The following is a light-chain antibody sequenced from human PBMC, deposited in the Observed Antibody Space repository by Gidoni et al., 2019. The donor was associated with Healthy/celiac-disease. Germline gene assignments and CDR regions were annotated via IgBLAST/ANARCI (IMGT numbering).Light chain of an antibody. Sequence: EIVLTQSPATLFLSPGERATLSCRASQSVSSYLAWYQQKPGQAPRLLIYDASNRATGIPAMFSGSGSGTDFTLTISSLEPEDFAVYYCQQRSNWTFTFGPGTKVDIK. CDR2: DAS. CDR3: QQRSNWTFT. CDR1: QSVSSY. J-gene: IGKJ3*01. V-gene: IGKV3-11*01.